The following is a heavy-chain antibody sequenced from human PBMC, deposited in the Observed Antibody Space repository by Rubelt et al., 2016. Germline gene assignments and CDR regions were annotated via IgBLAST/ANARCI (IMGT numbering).Heavy chain of an antibody. CDR3: ARGWGDGYSESSFDY. D-gene: IGHD5-18*01. CDR2: IIPIFGTA. Sequence: GGTFSSYAISWVRQAPGQGLEWMGGIIPIFGTANYAQKFQGRVTITADESTSTAYMELSSLRSEDTAVYYCARGWGDGYSESSFDYWGQGTLVTVSS. J-gene: IGHJ4*02. V-gene: IGHV1-69*01. CDR1: GGTFSSYA.